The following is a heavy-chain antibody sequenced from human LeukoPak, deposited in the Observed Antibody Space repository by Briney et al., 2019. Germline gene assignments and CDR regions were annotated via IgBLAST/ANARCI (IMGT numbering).Heavy chain of an antibody. Sequence: SQTLSLTCAISGDSVSSNSAAWNWIRQSPSRGLEWLGRTYYRSKWYNDYAVSVKSRITINPDTSKNQFPLQLNSVTPEDTAVYYCARVPWGIFAYGSGGFDYWGQGTLVTVSS. D-gene: IGHD3-10*01. CDR2: TYYRSKWYN. CDR1: GDSVSSNSAA. CDR3: ARVPWGIFAYGSGGFDY. J-gene: IGHJ4*02. V-gene: IGHV6-1*01.